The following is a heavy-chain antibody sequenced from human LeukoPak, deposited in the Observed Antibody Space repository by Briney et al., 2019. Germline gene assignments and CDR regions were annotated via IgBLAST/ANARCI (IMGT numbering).Heavy chain of an antibody. D-gene: IGHD4-23*01. CDR3: AKRSIGGGHSPFDF. Sequence: GASLRLYCAASGFTFSNYAMNWVRPAPGTVLQRVSIISGTSSVIVYADSVKGRFTISRDNSRNTVYLQMTSLRAEDTAVYYCAKRSIGGGHSPFDFWGQGTLVTVSS. CDR2: ISGTSSVI. CDR1: GFTFSNYA. J-gene: IGHJ4*02. V-gene: IGHV3-23*01.